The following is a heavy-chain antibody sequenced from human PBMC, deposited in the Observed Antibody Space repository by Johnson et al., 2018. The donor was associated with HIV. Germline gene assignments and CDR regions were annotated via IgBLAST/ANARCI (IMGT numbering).Heavy chain of an antibody. CDR3: VRRFYDSSAFDV. D-gene: IGHD3-22*01. Sequence: QVLLVESGGGVVQPGTSLRLACAASGFTFSSFAMHWVRQSPGKGLAWVAFISSDGTNKYFTDSVRGRFTISRDNSRNTLFLQMNSLRAEDTAMYFCVRRFYDSSAFDVWGQGTLVTVSS. CDR1: GFTFSSFA. CDR2: ISSDGTNK. J-gene: IGHJ3*01. V-gene: IGHV3-30-3*01.